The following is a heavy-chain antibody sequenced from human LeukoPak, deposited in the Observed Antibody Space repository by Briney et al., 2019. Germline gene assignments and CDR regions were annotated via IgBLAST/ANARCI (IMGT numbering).Heavy chain of an antibody. CDR1: GGSISSSSYY. V-gene: IGHV4-39*01. Sequence: SETLSLTCTVSGGSISSSSYYWGWIRQPPGKGLEWIGNIYYSGSTYYNPSLKSRVTISVDTSKNQFSLKLTSVTAADTAVYYCARLPAYCSTTSCSFDSWGEGTLVSVSS. J-gene: IGHJ4*03. D-gene: IGHD2-2*01. CDR3: ARLPAYCSTTSCSFDS. CDR2: IYYSGST.